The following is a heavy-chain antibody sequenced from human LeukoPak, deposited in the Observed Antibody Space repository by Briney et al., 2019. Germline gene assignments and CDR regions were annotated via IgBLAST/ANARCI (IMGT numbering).Heavy chain of an antibody. V-gene: IGHV4-4*02. D-gene: IGHD2-21*01. Sequence: SETLSLTCAVSIDSTNGNYWSWVRQSPGKGLEWIGEVHRSGSTNYKPSLKRRVTISIDRSKDQISLDLTSVTAADTAVYYCARELLNAPTPGAYWGQGILVTVSS. J-gene: IGHJ4*02. CDR3: ARELLNAPTPGAY. CDR2: VHRSGST. CDR1: IDSTNGNY.